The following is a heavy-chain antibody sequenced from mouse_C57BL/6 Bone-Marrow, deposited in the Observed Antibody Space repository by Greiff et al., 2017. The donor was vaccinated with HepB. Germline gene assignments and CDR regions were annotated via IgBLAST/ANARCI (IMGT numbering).Heavy chain of an antibody. J-gene: IGHJ2*01. CDR1: GYSITSGYY. V-gene: IGHV3-6*01. D-gene: IGHD1-1*01. CDR3: ARGITTVVADYFDY. CDR2: ISYDGSN. Sequence: EVQVVESGPGLVKPSQSLSLTCSVTGYSITSGYYWSWIRQFPGNKLEWMGYISYDGSNNYNPSLKNRISITRDTSKNQFFLKLNSVTTEDTATYYCARGITTVVADYFDYWGQGTTLTVSS.